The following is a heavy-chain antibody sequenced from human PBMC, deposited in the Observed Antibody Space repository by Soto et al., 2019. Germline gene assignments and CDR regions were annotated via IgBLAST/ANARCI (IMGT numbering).Heavy chain of an antibody. J-gene: IGHJ6*02. CDR2: IIHSEST. Sequence: SETLSLTCAVYGGSFSAYYWSWVRQPPGKGLEWIGEIIHSESTKYDPSLKSRVTISVDTSKNQFSLKLSSVTAADTAVYYCARQRPTDGRWEFANYYGMDVWGQGTPVTVSS. CDR1: GGSFSAYY. V-gene: IGHV4-34*12. CDR3: ARQRPTDGRWEFANYYGMDV. D-gene: IGHD1-26*01.